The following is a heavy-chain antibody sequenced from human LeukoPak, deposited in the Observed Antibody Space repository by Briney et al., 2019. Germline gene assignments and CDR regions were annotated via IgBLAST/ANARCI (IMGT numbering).Heavy chain of an antibody. V-gene: IGHV3-48*01. Sequence: GGSLRLSCAASGFTFSSYSMNWVRQAPGKGLEWVSYISSSYRTIYYADSAKGRFTISRDNAENSLYLQMNSLRAEDTAVYYCARDLGGGDAFDIWGQGAMVTVSS. CDR2: ISSSYRTI. D-gene: IGHD3-16*01. CDR3: ARDLGGGDAFDI. CDR1: GFTFSSYS. J-gene: IGHJ3*02.